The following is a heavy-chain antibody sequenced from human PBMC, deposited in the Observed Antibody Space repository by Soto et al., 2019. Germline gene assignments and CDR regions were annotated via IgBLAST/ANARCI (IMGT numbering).Heavy chain of an antibody. CDR1: GFTIGGAW. D-gene: IGHD2-15*01. Sequence: GGSLRLSCAASGFTIGGAWMSWVRQAPGKGLEWVAKIGQDGNEMYYVDAVRGRFTISRDNAKNTLYLQMSSLRAEDTAVYYCVKSSPGYRSGGSCYGMDVWGQGTTVTVSS. CDR3: VKSSPGYRSGGSCYGMDV. CDR2: IGQDGNEM. J-gene: IGHJ6*02. V-gene: IGHV3-7*01.